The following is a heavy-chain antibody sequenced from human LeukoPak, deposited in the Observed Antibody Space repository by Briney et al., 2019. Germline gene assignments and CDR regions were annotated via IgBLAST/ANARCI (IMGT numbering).Heavy chain of an antibody. Sequence: ASVKVSCKASGYTFTSYGISWVRQAPGQGLEWMGWISAHNGNTNYAQKLQGRVTMTTDTSTSTAYMELRSLRSDDTAVYYCARDRSYYDILTGYYSPYDYWGQGTLVTVSS. D-gene: IGHD3-9*01. CDR1: GYTFTSYG. V-gene: IGHV1-18*01. CDR3: ARDRSYYDILTGYYSPYDY. J-gene: IGHJ4*02. CDR2: ISAHNGNT.